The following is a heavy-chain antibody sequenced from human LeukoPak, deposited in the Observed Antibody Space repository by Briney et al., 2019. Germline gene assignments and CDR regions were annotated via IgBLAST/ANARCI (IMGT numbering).Heavy chain of an antibody. V-gene: IGHV3-9*01. J-gene: IGHJ1*01. CDR2: ISWNSGSL. Sequence: GRSLRLSCAASGFTFDDYAMHWVRQAPGKGLEWVSGISWNSGSLGYADSVKGRFTISRDNAKNTLYLQMNSLRAEDTAVYYCAREMGSGWYLSEYFQHWGQGTLVTVSS. D-gene: IGHD6-19*01. CDR3: AREMGSGWYLSEYFQH. CDR1: GFTFDDYA.